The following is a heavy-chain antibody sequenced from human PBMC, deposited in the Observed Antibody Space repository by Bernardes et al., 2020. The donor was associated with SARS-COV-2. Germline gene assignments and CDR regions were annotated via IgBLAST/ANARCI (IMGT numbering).Heavy chain of an antibody. CDR3: ARVGAWVGWRGPCDS. D-gene: IGHD1-26*01. J-gene: IGHJ4*02. CDR2: IDNYNGDT. Sequence: ASVKVSCKTSGYTFVNYDINWVRQAPGQGLEWMGWIDNYNGDTNYSQKLQGRLTMTRDTSTSTTYMELRSLRSDDTAVYYCARVGAWVGWRGPCDSWGPGTRVTVSA. CDR1: GYTFVNYD. V-gene: IGHV1-18*01.